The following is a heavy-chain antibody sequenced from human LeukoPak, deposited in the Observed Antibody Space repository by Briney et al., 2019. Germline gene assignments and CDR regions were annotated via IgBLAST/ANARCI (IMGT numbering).Heavy chain of an antibody. V-gene: IGHV3-30*02. CDR3: AKEESGSYYDLVGVTDY. CDR1: GFTFSSYG. Sequence: GGSLRLSCAASGFTFSSYGMHWVRQAPGKGLEWVAFIRYDGSNRYYADSVKGRFTVSRDNSKNTLYLQMNSLRPEDTAVYYCAKEESGSYYDLVGVTDYWGQGTLVTVSS. CDR2: IRYDGSNR. D-gene: IGHD1-26*01. J-gene: IGHJ4*02.